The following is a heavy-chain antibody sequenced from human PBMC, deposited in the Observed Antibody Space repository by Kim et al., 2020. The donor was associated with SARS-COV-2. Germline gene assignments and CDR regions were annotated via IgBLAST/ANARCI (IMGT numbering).Heavy chain of an antibody. Sequence: LKSRVTISVDTSKNQFSLKLSSVTAADTVVYYCAISIAVAGTLYYWYFDLWGRGTLVTVSS. J-gene: IGHJ2*01. CDR3: AISIAVAGTLYYWYFDL. V-gene: IGHV4-30-2*04. D-gene: IGHD6-19*01.